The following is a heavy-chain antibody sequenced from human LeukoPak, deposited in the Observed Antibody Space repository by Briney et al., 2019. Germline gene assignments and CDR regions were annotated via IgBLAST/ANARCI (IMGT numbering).Heavy chain of an antibody. J-gene: IGHJ3*02. V-gene: IGHV4-61*02. CDR1: GAPLNSLSFY. CDR2: IYTSGVT. CDR3: AGHLTDDYGDYVGAFDI. D-gene: IGHD4-17*01. Sequence: SQTLSLTCTVSGAPLNSLSFYWTWIRQPAGKGLEWIGRIYTSGVTKYNPSLKGRITLSVDTSKNQFSLTLTSVTAADTAVYYCAGHLTDDYGDYVGAFDIWGQGTMVTVSS.